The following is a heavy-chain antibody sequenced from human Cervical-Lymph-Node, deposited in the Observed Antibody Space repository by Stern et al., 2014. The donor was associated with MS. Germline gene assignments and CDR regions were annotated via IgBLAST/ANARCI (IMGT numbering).Heavy chain of an antibody. CDR3: GRGLEGPQDY. CDR1: GFTQSNYW. D-gene: IGHD4-11*01. Sequence: MQLVESGGGLVQPGGSLRLSCAASGFTQSNYWIHWVRQAPGKGLVGVARFHGNQTRAHYAEYVKGRFTFSRDNAKNTLYLQMNSLRVEDAAVYFCGRGLEGPQDYWGQGTLVTVSS. V-gene: IGHV3-74*01. J-gene: IGHJ4*02. CDR2: FHGNQTRA.